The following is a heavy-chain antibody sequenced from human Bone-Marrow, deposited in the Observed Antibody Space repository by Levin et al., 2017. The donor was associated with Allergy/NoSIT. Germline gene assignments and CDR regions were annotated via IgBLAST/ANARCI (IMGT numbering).Heavy chain of an antibody. CDR3: STSGFSSSRFEY. D-gene: IGHD6-13*01. Sequence: GGSLRLSCEGSGFIFSNAWMNWVRQAPGKGLEWVCRIKSKSDGETTDYAAPVKGRFTISRDDSKNTLNLQMDSLKTEDTAIYYCSTSGFSSSRFEYWGRGSLVTVSS. CDR2: IKSKSDGETT. V-gene: IGHV3-15*01. CDR1: GFIFSNAW. J-gene: IGHJ4*02.